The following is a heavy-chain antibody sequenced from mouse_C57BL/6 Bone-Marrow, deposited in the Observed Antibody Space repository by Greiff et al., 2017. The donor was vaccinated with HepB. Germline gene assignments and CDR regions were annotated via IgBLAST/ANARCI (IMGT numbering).Heavy chain of an antibody. Sequence: EVKLMESGGDLVKPGGSLKLSCAASGFTFSSYGMSWVRQTPDKRLEWVATISSGGSYTYYPDSVKGRFTISRDNAKNTLYLQMSSLKPEDTAMYYCARFPSIYYDYPWFAYWGQGTLVTVSA. CDR2: ISSGGSYT. V-gene: IGHV5-6*01. CDR1: GFTFSSYG. J-gene: IGHJ3*01. D-gene: IGHD2-4*01. CDR3: ARFPSIYYDYPWFAY.